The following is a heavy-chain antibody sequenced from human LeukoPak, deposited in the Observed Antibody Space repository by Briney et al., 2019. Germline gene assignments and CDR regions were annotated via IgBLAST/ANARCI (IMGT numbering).Heavy chain of an antibody. V-gene: IGHV3-15*01. CDR3: ITPLPYSAQ. D-gene: IGHD2-21*01. Sequence: PGGSLRLSCAASGFTFSDYYMSWIRQAPGKGLEWVGRIKPKTDGETTEYAAPVKDRFSISRDDSESMMYLQMNSLKTEDTAVYYCITPLPYSAQGGQGTLVTVSS. J-gene: IGHJ4*02. CDR2: IKPKTDGETT. CDR1: GFTFSDYY.